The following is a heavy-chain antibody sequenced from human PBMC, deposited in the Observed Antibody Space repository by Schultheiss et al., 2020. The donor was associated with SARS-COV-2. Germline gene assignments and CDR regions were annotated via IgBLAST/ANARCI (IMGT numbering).Heavy chain of an antibody. Sequence: SETLSLTCTVSGGSISSYYWSWIRQPPGKGLEWIGYIYYSGSTNYNPSLKSRVTISVDTSKNQFSLKLSSVTAADTAVYYCARGGLRWNDAFDIWGQGTMVTVSS. CDR2: IYYSGST. D-gene: IGHD4-23*01. CDR1: GGSISSYY. V-gene: IGHV4-59*01. CDR3: ARGGLRWNDAFDI. J-gene: IGHJ3*02.